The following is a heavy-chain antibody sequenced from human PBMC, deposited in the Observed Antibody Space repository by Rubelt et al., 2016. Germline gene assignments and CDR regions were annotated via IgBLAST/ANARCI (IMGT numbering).Heavy chain of an antibody. CDR3: AREVGWFDP. Sequence: QVQLVQSGAEVKKPGASVKVSCKASGYTFTSYDINWVRQATGQGLEWMGWMNPKKGKKGEGKKVQGRVTMTRKTAISTAYMELGSLGSEDTAVYYCAREVGWFDPWGQGTLVTVSS. CDR2: MNPKKGKK. CDR1: GYTFTSYD. V-gene: IGHV1-8*01. D-gene: IGHD3-16*01. J-gene: IGHJ5*02.